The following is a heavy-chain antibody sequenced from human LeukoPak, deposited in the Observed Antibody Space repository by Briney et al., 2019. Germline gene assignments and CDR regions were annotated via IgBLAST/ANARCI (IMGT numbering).Heavy chain of an antibody. CDR1: GFTFSNFL. D-gene: IGHD6-13*01. CDR2: ISGSGGDT. J-gene: IGHJ5*02. Sequence: GGSLRLSCAASGFTFSNFLMTWVRQAPGKGPEWVSAISGSGGDTYYADSVKGRFTISRDNSKNTLYLQMNSLRVEDTAVYYCAGDTHSSNWYDHWGQGTLVTVSS. CDR3: AGDTHSSNWYDH. V-gene: IGHV3-23*01.